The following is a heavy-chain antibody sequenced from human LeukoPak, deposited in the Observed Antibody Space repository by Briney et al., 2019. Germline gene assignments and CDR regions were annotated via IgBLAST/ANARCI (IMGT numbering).Heavy chain of an antibody. Sequence: GGSLRLSCTASGFIFSGSWMAWIRQAPGKGLEWVAIVKKDGSEKYYVDSMKGRFTISRDNAKNSLFLQMNSLRAEDTAIYYCTTDTWYSAGHWGQGTLVTVSS. CDR1: GFIFSGSW. D-gene: IGHD2-15*01. CDR3: TTDTWYSAGH. V-gene: IGHV3-7*03. J-gene: IGHJ4*02. CDR2: VKKDGSEK.